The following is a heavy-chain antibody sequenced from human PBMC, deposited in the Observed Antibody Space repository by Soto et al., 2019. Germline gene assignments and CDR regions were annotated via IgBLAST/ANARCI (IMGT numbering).Heavy chain of an antibody. CDR3: AKGSSDIIIVPAADP. J-gene: IGHJ5*02. CDR1: GFTFSSYA. Sequence: EVQLLGSGGGLVQPGGSLRLSCAASGFTFSSYAMSWVRQAPGKGLEWVSGISDSSGSTYYADSVKGRFTISRDNSKNTLDLQMNSLRAEDTAVYYCAKGSSDIIIVPAADPWGQGTLVTVSS. V-gene: IGHV3-23*01. D-gene: IGHD2-2*01. CDR2: ISDSSGST.